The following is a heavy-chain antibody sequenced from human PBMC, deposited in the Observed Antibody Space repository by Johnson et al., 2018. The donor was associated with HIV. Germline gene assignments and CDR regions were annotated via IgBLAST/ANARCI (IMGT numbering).Heavy chain of an antibody. Sequence: EKLVESGGGLVQPGGSLRLSCAASGFTFSSYWMSWVRQAPGKGLEWVPGKGLEWVANIKQDGGEKYYVDSVKGRFTISRDNAKNSLYLQMNSLSAEDTAVYYWARGMSSGPWAGGDAFDIWGQGTMVTVSS. CDR3: ARGMSSGPWAGGDAFDI. V-gene: IGHV3-7*01. D-gene: IGHD3-22*01. J-gene: IGHJ3*02. CDR2: IKQDGGEK. CDR1: GFTFSSYW.